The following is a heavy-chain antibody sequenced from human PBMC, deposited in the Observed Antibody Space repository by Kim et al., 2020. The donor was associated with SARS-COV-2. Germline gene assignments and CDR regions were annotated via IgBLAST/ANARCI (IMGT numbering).Heavy chain of an antibody. Sequence: GGSLRLSCATSGFSFGAYDMSWFRQAPGKGLKWVAVMRSKDHGGSTAYAASVQVKFTIARANSRRVVYLKMHRVHAEDAAEYYCCTGLYDYGPEGTVGT. CDR2: MRSKDHGGST. CDR1: GFSFGAYD. V-gene: IGHV3-49*03. J-gene: IGHJ4*02. CDR3: CTGLYDY. D-gene: IGHD3-10*01.